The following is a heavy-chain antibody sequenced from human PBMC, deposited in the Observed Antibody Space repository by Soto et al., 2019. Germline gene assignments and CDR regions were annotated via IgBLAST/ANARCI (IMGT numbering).Heavy chain of an antibody. CDR3: ARDPSYYYDSSGYSTSPWFDP. J-gene: IGHJ5*02. Sequence: GASVKVSCKASGYTFTSYAMHWVRQAPGQRLEWMGWINAGNGNTKYSQKFQGRVTITRDTSASTAYMELSSLRSEDTAVYYCARDPSYYYDSSGYSTSPWFDPWGQGTLVTVS. D-gene: IGHD3-22*01. V-gene: IGHV1-3*01. CDR2: INAGNGNT. CDR1: GYTFTSYA.